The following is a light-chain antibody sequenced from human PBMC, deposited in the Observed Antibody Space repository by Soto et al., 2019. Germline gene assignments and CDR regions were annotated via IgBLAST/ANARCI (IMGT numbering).Light chain of an antibody. J-gene: IGKJ5*01. Sequence: EIVLTQSPSTLSLSPGERATLSCRASQSVSSSYLAWYQHKPGQAPRLLIHGASSRATGIPDRISGSGSGTDFTLTISRLEPEDFAVYYCQQYGSSPITFGQGTRLEN. CDR1: QSVSSSY. CDR2: GAS. CDR3: QQYGSSPIT. V-gene: IGKV3-20*01.